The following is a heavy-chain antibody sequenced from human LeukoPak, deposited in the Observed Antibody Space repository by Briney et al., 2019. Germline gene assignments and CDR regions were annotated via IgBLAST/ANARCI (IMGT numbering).Heavy chain of an antibody. CDR2: IYYSGST. D-gene: IGHD2-15*01. J-gene: IGHJ4*02. CDR1: GGSMNNYY. CDR3: ARENRYCTGGNCHEILDY. V-gene: IGHV4-59*01. Sequence: SETLSLTCAVSGGSMNNYYWSWIRQTPGKGLEWIGYIYYSGSTNYNPSLQGRVIISVDTSKNEFSLKMTSVTAADTAVYYCARENRYCTGGNCHEILDYWGQGTLVSVFS.